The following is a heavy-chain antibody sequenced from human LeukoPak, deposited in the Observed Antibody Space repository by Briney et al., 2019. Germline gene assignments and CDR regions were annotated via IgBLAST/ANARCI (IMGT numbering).Heavy chain of an antibody. CDR1: GGSFSDYY. CDR2: IYYSGSI. Sequence: SETLSLTCAVYGGSFSDYYWGWIRQPPGKGLEWIGSIYYSGSIYYNPSLKSRVTISVDTSKNQFSLKLSSVTAADTAVYYCARSRMAVAYFDYWGQGTLVTVSS. J-gene: IGHJ4*02. V-gene: IGHV4-39*01. CDR3: ARSRMAVAYFDY. D-gene: IGHD6-19*01.